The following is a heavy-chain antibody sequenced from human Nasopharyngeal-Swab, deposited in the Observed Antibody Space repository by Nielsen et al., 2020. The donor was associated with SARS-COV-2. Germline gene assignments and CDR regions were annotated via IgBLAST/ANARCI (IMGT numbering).Heavy chain of an antibody. V-gene: IGHV1-18*01. J-gene: IGHJ4*02. D-gene: IGHD6-13*01. CDR2: ISAYNGNT. CDR3: ARVGWGVAAAGGSDY. CDR1: GYTFTSYG. Sequence: ASVKVSCKASGYTFTSYGISWVRQAPGQGLEWMGWISAYNGNTNYAQKLQGRVTMTTDTSTSTAYMELRSLRSDDTAVYYCARVGWGVAAAGGSDYWGQGTLVTVSS.